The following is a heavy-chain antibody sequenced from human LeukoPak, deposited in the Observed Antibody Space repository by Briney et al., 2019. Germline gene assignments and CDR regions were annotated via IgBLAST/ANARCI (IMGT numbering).Heavy chain of an antibody. D-gene: IGHD6-13*01. CDR3: ARQAGIAAAGAFDY. Sequence: SETLSLTCTLSGGSISTYYWSWIRQPPGKGLEWIGYIYHSGSTNYNPSLKSRVTISVDTSKNQFSLKLSSVTAADTAVYYCARQAGIAAAGAFDYWGQGTLVTVSS. CDR2: IYHSGST. V-gene: IGHV4-59*01. J-gene: IGHJ4*02. CDR1: GGSISTYY.